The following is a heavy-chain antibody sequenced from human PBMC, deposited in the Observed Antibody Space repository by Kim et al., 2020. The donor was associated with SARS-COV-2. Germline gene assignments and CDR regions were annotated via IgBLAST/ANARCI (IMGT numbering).Heavy chain of an antibody. V-gene: IGHV1-2*02. Sequence: ASVKVSCKASGYTFSDFFMHWVRQAPGQGLEWMGYLDPKSGDTYYIQKFQGRVSMTRDTSISTAYMELTRLRSDDTAVYSCATCLSTWSRFDFWGQGTPVTVSS. CDR2: LDPKSGDT. CDR3: ATCLSTWSRFDF. J-gene: IGHJ4*02. D-gene: IGHD3-16*01. CDR1: GYTFSDFF.